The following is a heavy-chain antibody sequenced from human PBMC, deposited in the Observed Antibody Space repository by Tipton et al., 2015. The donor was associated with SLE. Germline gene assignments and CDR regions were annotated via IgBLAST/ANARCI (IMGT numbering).Heavy chain of an antibody. CDR1: GGSISSYY. CDR2: IHYSGST. CDR3: ARLERGGWFDP. Sequence: TLSLTCTVSGGSISSYYWSWIRQPPGKGLEWIGYIHYSGSTNYNPSLKSRVTISVDTSKNQFSLKLSSVTAADTAVYYCARLERGGWFDPWGQGTLVTVSS. J-gene: IGHJ5*02. D-gene: IGHD1-1*01. V-gene: IGHV4-59*12.